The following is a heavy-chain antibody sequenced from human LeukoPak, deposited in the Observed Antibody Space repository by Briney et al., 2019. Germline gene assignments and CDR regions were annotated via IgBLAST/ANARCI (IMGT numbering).Heavy chain of an antibody. J-gene: IGHJ4*02. D-gene: IGHD6-19*01. CDR3: ARDLTVAGTGFDY. V-gene: IGHV3-53*01. CDR2: IYSGGST. CDR1: GFTASRNY. Sequence: PGGSLRLSCAASGFTASRNYMSWVREAPGRGLEWGSVIYSGGSTYYADSVKGRFTISRDNSKNTLYLQMNSLRAEDTAVYYCARDLTVAGTGFDYWGQGTLVTVSS.